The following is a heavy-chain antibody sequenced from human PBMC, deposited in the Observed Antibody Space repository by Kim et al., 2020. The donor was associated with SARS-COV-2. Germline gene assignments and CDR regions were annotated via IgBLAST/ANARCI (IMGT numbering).Heavy chain of an antibody. J-gene: IGHJ6*02. V-gene: IGHV3-9*02. CDR2: MILKTDHK. CDR1: GFTSDDHG. Sequence: GGSLTLSCAVFGFTSDDHGMHWVRQAPGKGLEWVSGMILKTDHKDYADSVKGRFTISRDKAKNSLYLQMNGLRPEDTALYYCGKDLKPGGMDVWGQGTTVIVSS. CDR3: GKDLKPGGMDV. D-gene: IGHD3-10*01.